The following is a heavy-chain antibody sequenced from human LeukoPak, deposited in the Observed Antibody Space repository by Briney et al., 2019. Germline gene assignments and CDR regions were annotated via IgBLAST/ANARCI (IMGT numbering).Heavy chain of an antibody. CDR3: ARDRGSGYSSSWYTDY. CDR1: GYTFTGYY. D-gene: IGHD6-13*01. Sequence: ASVKVSCKASGYTFTGYYMHWVRQAPGQGLEWMGWINPNSGGTNYAQKFQGRVTMTRDASTSTAYMELSRLRSDDTAVYYCARDRGSGYSSSWYTDYWGQGTLVTVSS. V-gene: IGHV1-2*02. J-gene: IGHJ4*02. CDR2: INPNSGGT.